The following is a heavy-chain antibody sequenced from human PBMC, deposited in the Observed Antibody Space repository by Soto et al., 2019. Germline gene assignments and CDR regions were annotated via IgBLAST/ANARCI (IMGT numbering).Heavy chain of an antibody. Sequence: QVQLQESGPGLVKPSGTLSLTCAVSGGSISSSNWWSWVRQPPGKGLEWIGEIYHSGSTNYNPSLNSPVTTSVDKSKNQFSLKLSSVTAADTAVYYCARVVGGYYYGMDVWGQGTTVTVSS. CDR2: IYHSGST. CDR3: ARVVGGYYYGMDV. D-gene: IGHD2-2*01. V-gene: IGHV4-4*02. J-gene: IGHJ6*02. CDR1: GGSISSSNW.